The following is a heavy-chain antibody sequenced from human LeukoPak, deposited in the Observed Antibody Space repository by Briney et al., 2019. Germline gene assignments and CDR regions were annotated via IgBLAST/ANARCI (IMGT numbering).Heavy chain of an antibody. CDR1: GFIFSSYA. Sequence: GGSLRLSCAASGFIFSSYAMSWVRQAPGKGLEWVSTISGSGGSTYYADSVKGRCTISRDNSKNTVSLQMNNLRAEDTAVYFCARHDSFIPYWGQGTLVTVTS. CDR3: ARHDSFIPY. CDR2: ISGSGGST. V-gene: IGHV3-23*01. D-gene: IGHD3-16*02. J-gene: IGHJ4*02.